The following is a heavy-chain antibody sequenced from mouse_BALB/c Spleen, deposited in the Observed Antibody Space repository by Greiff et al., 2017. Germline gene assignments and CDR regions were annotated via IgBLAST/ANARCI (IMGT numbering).Heavy chain of an antibody. D-gene: IGHD2-13*01. CDR2: ISSGGSYT. V-gene: IGHV5-9-3*01. CDR1: GFTFSSYA. Sequence: DVKLVESGGGLVKPGGSLKLSCAASGFTFSSYAMSWVRQTPEKRLEWVATISSGGSYTYYPDSVKGRFTISRDNAKNTLYLQMSSLRSEDTAMYYCARRDGDYRDYYAMDYWGQGTSVTVSS. CDR3: ARRDGDYRDYYAMDY. J-gene: IGHJ4*01.